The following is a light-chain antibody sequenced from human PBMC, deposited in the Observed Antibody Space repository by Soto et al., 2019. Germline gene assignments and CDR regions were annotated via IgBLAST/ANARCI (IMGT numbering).Light chain of an antibody. Sequence: DIQRTQYPSTLSASVGDRVIITCRASQSISSWLAWYQQKPGKAPKVLIYDAFSLESGVPSRFSGSGSGTEFTLTISTMQPDDFASYYCQQYKSYWTFGQGTKVDI. CDR1: QSISSW. CDR3: QQYKSYWT. J-gene: IGKJ1*01. V-gene: IGKV1-5*01. CDR2: DAF.